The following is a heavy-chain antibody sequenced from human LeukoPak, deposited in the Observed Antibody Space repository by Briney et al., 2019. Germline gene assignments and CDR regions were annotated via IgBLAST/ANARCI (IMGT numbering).Heavy chain of an antibody. D-gene: IGHD6-13*01. J-gene: IGHJ6*03. CDR1: DDSITIYY. V-gene: IGHV4-59*01. Sequence: SETLSLTCTVSDDSITIYYWTWIRQPPGKGLEWIGYIDHTGSTNYNPSLNSRVTISRDTSKNHFSLKLSSATAADTAVYFCARERVSSSTWYSTYYYYFYMDVWGKGTTVTVSS. CDR3: ARERVSSSTWYSTYYYYFYMDV. CDR2: IDHTGST.